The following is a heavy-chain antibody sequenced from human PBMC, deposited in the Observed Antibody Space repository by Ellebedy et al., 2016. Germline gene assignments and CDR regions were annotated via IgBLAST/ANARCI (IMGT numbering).Heavy chain of an antibody. CDR1: GFIFSSYT. V-gene: IGHV3-21*06. J-gene: IGHJ4*02. CDR2: ITNYGAHV. D-gene: IGHD3-10*01. CDR3: VRSREVAFYDF. Sequence: GGSLRLSXAASGFIFSSYTMNWVRQAPGKGLDWVSSITNYGAHVYYGDSVRGRFTVSRDNAKNSLFLHLDSLTVEDTAVYYCVRSREVAFYDFWGQGTLVTVSP.